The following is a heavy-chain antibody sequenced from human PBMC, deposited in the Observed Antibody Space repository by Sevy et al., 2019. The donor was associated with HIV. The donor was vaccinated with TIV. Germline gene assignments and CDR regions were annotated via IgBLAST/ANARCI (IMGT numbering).Heavy chain of an antibody. CDR1: GFTFISYA. CDR3: AKEAAMGYV. V-gene: IGHV3-23*01. CDR2: ISPSGGST. J-gene: IGHJ6*02. D-gene: IGHD5-18*01. Sequence: QLVGSLRLSCAASGFTFISYAMSWVRQAPGKGLEWVSSISPSGGSTYYADSVKGRFSISRDNSKNTVDLQMNSLRAEDTAVYYCAKEAAMGYVWGQGTTVTVSS.